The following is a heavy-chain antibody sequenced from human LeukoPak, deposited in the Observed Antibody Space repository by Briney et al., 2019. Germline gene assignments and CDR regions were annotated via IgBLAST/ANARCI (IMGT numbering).Heavy chain of an antibody. CDR3: ARVRGQWELLDDY. D-gene: IGHD1-26*01. CDR1: GFTFSSYA. CDR2: ISSSGSTI. J-gene: IGHJ4*02. V-gene: IGHV3-11*01. Sequence: GGSLRLSCAASGFTFSSYAMSWIRQAPGKGLEWVSYISSSGSTIYYADSVKGRFTISRDNAKNSLYLQMNSLRAEDTAVYYCARVRGQWELLDDYWGQGTLVTVSS.